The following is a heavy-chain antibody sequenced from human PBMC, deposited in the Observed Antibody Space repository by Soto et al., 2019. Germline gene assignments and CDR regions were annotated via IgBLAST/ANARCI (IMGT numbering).Heavy chain of an antibody. Sequence: SQTLSLPCVISGVSVCSNPASWSWIRPSPSRGLEWLGRTYFRSKWYNDYAVSVKSRIIINPDTSNNQFSLQLNSVTPEDTAVYFCAKGDNLGPKTGYAFDPCGQGMMVTVSS. V-gene: IGHV6-1*01. D-gene: IGHD5-12*01. CDR3: AKGDNLGPKTGYAFDP. J-gene: IGHJ5*02. CDR2: TYFRSKWYN. CDR1: GVSVCSNPAS.